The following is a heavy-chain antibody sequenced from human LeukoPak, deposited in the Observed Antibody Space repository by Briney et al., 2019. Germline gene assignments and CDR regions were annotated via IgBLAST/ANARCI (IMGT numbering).Heavy chain of an antibody. J-gene: IGHJ3*02. CDR2: IIPVLPVA. CDR1: GGTFSSYA. V-gene: IGHV1-69*04. CDR3: ARDSAPYSYDSSGYYVYAFDM. Sequence: SVKVSCKASGGTFSSYAISWVRQAPGQGREWMGRIIPVLPVANYAQNFHDRVTITADKSTSTAYMELSSLRSEDTAVYYCARDSAPYSYDSSGYYVYAFDMWGQGTMVTVSS. D-gene: IGHD3-22*01.